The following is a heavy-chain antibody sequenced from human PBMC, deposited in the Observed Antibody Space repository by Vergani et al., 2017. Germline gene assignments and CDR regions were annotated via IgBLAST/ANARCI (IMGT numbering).Heavy chain of an antibody. CDR2: MNPNSGNT. J-gene: IGHJ6*02. CDR3: ARGYPPTAMDYYYGMDV. V-gene: IGHV1-8*01. CDR1: GYTFTSYD. D-gene: IGHD5-18*01. Sequence: QVQLVQSGAEVKKPGASVKVSCKASGYTFTSYDINWVRQATGQGLEWMGWMNPNSGNTGYAQKFQGRVTMTRNTFISTAYMELSSLRSEDTAVYYCARGYPPTAMDYYYGMDVWGQGTTVTVSS.